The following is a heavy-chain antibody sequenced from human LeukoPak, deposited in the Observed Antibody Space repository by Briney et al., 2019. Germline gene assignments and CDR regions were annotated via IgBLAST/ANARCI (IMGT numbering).Heavy chain of an antibody. Sequence: KPSETLSLTCTVSGGSISSSSYYWGWIRQPPGKGLEWIGSIYYSGSTYHNPSLKSRVTISVDTSKNQFSLKLSSVTAADTAVYYCARHSSSWYGTHFDYWGQGTLVTVSS. CDR3: ARHSSSWYGTHFDY. J-gene: IGHJ4*02. CDR1: GGSISSSSYY. D-gene: IGHD6-13*01. CDR2: IYYSGST. V-gene: IGHV4-39*01.